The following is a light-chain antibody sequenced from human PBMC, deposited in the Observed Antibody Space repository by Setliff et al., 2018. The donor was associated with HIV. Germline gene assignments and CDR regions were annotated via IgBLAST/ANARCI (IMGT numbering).Light chain of an antibody. V-gene: IGLV2-23*02. J-gene: IGLJ1*01. CDR1: SSDVGSYNL. CDR3: CSYAGSYV. Sequence: QSALAQPASVSGSPGQSITIYCTGTSSDVGSYNLVSWYLQHPGKAPKLMIYEVNKRPSGVSNRFSGSKSGNTASLTISGLQAEDEADYYCCSYAGSYVFGTGTKVTVL. CDR2: EVN.